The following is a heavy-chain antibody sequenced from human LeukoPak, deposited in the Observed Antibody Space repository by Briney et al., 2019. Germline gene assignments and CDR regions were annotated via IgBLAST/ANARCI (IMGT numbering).Heavy chain of an antibody. V-gene: IGHV3-21*01. CDR2: ISSSSSYI. D-gene: IGHD3-22*01. Sequence: PGGSLRLSCAASGFTFSSYSMNWVRQAPGKGLEWVSSISSSSSYIYYADSVKSRFTISRDNAKNSLYLQMNSLRAEDTAVYYCARELFYYDSSGNFDYWGQGTLVTVSS. J-gene: IGHJ4*02. CDR3: ARELFYYDSSGNFDY. CDR1: GFTFSSYS.